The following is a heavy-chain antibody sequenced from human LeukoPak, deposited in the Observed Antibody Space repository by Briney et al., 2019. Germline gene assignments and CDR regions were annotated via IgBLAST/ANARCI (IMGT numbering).Heavy chain of an antibody. V-gene: IGHV4-59*01. D-gene: IGHD2-2*01. CDR1: GRSISSYY. J-gene: IGHJ4*02. CDR3: ARDRCSSSSCYGLFDC. CDR2: IYYSGST. Sequence: SETLSLTCTVSGRSISSYYWSWIRQPPAKGLEWIGYIYYSGSTNYNPSLKSQLTISVDTSKNQFSLKLSSVTAAGTAVYYCARDRCSSSSCYGLFDCWGQGSLVTVSS.